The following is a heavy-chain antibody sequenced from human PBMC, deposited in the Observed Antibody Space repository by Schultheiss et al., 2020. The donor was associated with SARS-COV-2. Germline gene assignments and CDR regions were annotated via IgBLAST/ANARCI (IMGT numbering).Heavy chain of an antibody. Sequence: GGSLRLSCAASGFTFSSYNMHWVRQAPGKGLEWVAVISYDGSNKYYADSVKGRFTISRDNSKNTLYLQMNSLRAEDTAVYYCAKDMSGGHLVPSSLYGVDVWGQGTTVTVSS. CDR1: GFTFSSYN. D-gene: IGHD3-3*02. V-gene: IGHV3-30*18. CDR3: AKDMSGGHLVPSSLYGVDV. CDR2: ISYDGSNK. J-gene: IGHJ6*02.